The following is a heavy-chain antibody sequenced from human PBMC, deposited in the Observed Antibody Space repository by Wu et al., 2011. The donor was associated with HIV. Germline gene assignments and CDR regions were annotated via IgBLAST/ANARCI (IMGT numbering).Heavy chain of an antibody. CDR1: GYTLTELS. CDR2: FDPEDGET. V-gene: IGHV1-24*01. Sequence: QVQLVQSGAEVKKPGASVKVSCKVSGYTLTELSMHWVRQAPGKGLEWMGGFDPEDGETIYAQKFQGRVTITADKSTSTAYMELSSLTSEDTAVYYCARDLGGDEDYWGQGTLVTVSS. CDR3: ARDLGGDEDY. D-gene: IGHD2-21*01. J-gene: IGHJ4*02.